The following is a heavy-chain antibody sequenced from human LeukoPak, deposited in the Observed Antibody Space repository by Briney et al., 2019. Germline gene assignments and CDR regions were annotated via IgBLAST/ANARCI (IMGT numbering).Heavy chain of an antibody. J-gene: IGHJ6*03. V-gene: IGHV3-11*04. Sequence: PGGSLRLSCAASGFIFSDYYMSWIRQAPGKGLEWVSYITSSGATIYYADSVKGRFTISRDNAKNSLYLQMNSLRAEDTAVYYCARVPGYCSSGRCVWNDHYHMDVWGKGTQSPSP. CDR1: GFIFSDYY. CDR2: ITSSGATI. D-gene: IGHD2-15*01. CDR3: ARVPGYCSSGRCVWNDHYHMDV.